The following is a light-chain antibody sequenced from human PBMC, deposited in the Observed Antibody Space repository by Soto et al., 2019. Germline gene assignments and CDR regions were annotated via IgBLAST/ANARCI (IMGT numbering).Light chain of an antibody. CDR3: SSYTSSSTRHVV. V-gene: IGLV2-14*01. CDR2: EVS. J-gene: IGLJ2*01. Sequence: QSVLTQPASVSGSLGQSITISCTGTSRDVGGYNYVSWYQQYPGKAPELMIYEVSNRPSGVSNRFSGSKSGNTASLSISGLQAEDEADYYCSSYTSSSTRHVVFGGGTKVTVL. CDR1: SRDVGGYNY.